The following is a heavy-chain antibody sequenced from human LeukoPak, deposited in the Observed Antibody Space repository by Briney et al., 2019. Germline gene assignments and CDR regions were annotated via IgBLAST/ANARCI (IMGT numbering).Heavy chain of an antibody. Sequence: EASVKVSCKASGGTFSSYAISWVRQAPGQGLEWMGGIIPMFGTAHYAQKFQGRVTITTDESTSTAYMELSSLRSEDTAVYYSARDLGMRGYYYMDVWGKGTTVTVSS. CDR1: GGTFSSYA. CDR3: ARDLGMRGYYYMDV. CDR2: IIPMFGTA. J-gene: IGHJ6*03. V-gene: IGHV1-69*05.